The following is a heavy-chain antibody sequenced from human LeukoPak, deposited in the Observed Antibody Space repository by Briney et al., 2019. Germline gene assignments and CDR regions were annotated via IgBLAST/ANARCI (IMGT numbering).Heavy chain of an antibody. Sequence: GGSLRLSCAASGFTFSSYGIHWVRQAPGRGLEWVAVIWYDGSHKYYADSVKGRFTISRDNSKNTLFLQMSSLRAEDTAVYYCARDGVVAATSALDYWGQGTLVTVSS. V-gene: IGHV3-33*01. CDR1: GFTFSSYG. CDR3: ARDGVVAATSALDY. CDR2: IWYDGSHK. D-gene: IGHD2-15*01. J-gene: IGHJ4*02.